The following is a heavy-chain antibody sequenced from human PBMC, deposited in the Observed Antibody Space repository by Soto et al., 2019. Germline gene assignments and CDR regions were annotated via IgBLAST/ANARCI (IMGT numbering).Heavy chain of an antibody. CDR1: VFTFSNYA. CDR2: IGGSGTII. Sequence: GALRLSCAASVFTFSNYAMSWVRQAPGKGLEWVSSIGGSGTIIYYADSVKGRFTISRDNSKNTLYLQMNSLRAEDTALYYCAKQRADYGSGADTFYFDSWGQGALVTVSS. J-gene: IGHJ4*02. CDR3: AKQRADYGSGADTFYFDS. V-gene: IGHV3-23*01. D-gene: IGHD3-10*01.